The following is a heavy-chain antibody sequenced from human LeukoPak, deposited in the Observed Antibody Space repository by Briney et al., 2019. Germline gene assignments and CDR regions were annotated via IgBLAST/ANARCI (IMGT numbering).Heavy chain of an antibody. Sequence: GGSLRLSCAASGFTFSSYSMNWVRQAPGKGLEWVSSISSSSSYIYYADSVKGRFTISRDNSKNTLYLQMNSLRAEDTAVYYCARGFYDSSGHNWFDPWGQGTLVTVSS. V-gene: IGHV3-21*01. CDR1: GFTFSSYS. J-gene: IGHJ5*02. CDR3: ARGFYDSSGHNWFDP. D-gene: IGHD3-22*01. CDR2: ISSSSSYI.